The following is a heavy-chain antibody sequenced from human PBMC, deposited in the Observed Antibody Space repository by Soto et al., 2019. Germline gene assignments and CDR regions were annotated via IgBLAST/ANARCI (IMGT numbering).Heavy chain of an antibody. CDR3: ARAGYSSGWSWFDP. V-gene: IGHV1-18*01. CDR2: ISAYNGNT. D-gene: IGHD6-19*01. CDR1: GNPFTGYG. Sequence: QVQLVQSGAEVKKPGAPVRVSSRPFGNPFTGYGLGWLGRAPEQGIGWMGWISAYNGNTNYAQKLQGRVTMTTDTSTSTAYMELRSLRSDDTAVYYCARAGYSSGWSWFDPWGQGTLVTVSS. J-gene: IGHJ5*02.